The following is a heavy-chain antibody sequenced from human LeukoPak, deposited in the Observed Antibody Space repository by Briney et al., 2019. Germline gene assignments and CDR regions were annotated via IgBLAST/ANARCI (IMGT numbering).Heavy chain of an antibody. CDR1: GGYLSRYY. D-gene: IGHD3-10*01. CDR3: ARGVREISWFDY. J-gene: IGHJ4*02. V-gene: IGHV4-59*01. Sequence: SETLSLTCTLSGGYLSRYYWTWIRQPPGKGLEWIGYIYYTGITSYNPSLQSRLTMSEDTSTNQVSLNLSAVTAADTAVYYCARGVREISWFDYWGQGTLVTVSS. CDR2: IYYTGIT.